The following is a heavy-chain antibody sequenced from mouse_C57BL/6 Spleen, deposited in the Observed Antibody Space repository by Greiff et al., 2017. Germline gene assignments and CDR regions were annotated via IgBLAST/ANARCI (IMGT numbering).Heavy chain of an antibody. J-gene: IGHJ2*01. CDR1: GYTFTSYW. V-gene: IGHV1-50*01. D-gene: IGHD1-1*01. CDR3: ERRGSSYVHY. CDR2: IDPTDSYT. Sequence: VQLQESGAELVKPGASVKLSCKASGYTFTSYWMPWVKQRPGQGLEWIGEIDPTDSYTNYNEKFKGKATLTVDTSSSTAYMQLSSLTSEDSAVCYCERRGSSYVHYWGQGTTLTVSS.